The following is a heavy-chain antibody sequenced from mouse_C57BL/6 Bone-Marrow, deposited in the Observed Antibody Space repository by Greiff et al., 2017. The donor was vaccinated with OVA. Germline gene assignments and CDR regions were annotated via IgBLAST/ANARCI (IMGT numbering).Heavy chain of an antibody. V-gene: IGHV1-26*01. CDR2: INPNNGGT. CDR1: GYTFTDYY. J-gene: IGHJ1*03. Sequence: EVQLQQSGPELVKPGASVKISCKASGYTFTDYYMHWVKQSPGQSLEWIGNINPNNGGTSYNQKFKGKATLTVDKSSSTAYMQRRSLTSEDSAVYYCASRPGYFDVWGTGTTVTVSS. CDR3: ASRPGYFDV.